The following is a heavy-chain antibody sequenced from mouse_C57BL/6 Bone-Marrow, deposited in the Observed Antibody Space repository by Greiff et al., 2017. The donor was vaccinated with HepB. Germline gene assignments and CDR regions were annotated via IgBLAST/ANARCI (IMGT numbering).Heavy chain of an antibody. V-gene: IGHV1-54*01. D-gene: IGHD2-4*01. J-gene: IGHJ3*01. CDR2: INPGRGGT. CDR1: GYAFTNYL. Sequence: QVQLQQSGAELVRPGTSVKVSCKASGYAFTNYLIEWVKQRPGQGLEWIGVINPGRGGTNYNEKFKGKATLTADKSSSTAYMQLSSLTSEDSAVYFCARYDYAWFAYWGQGTLVTVSA. CDR3: ARYDYAWFAY.